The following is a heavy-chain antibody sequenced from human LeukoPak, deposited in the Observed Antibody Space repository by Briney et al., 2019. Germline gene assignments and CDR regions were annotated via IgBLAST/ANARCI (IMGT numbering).Heavy chain of an antibody. Sequence: SVKVSCKASGGTFSSYTISWVRQAPGQGLEWMGRIIPILGIANYAQKFQGRVTITADKSTSTAYMELSSLRSEDTAVYYCARDRVRAALGGPGQYWGQGTLATVSS. J-gene: IGHJ4*02. CDR1: GGTFSSYT. V-gene: IGHV1-69*04. CDR2: IIPILGIA. CDR3: ARDRVRAALGGPGQY. D-gene: IGHD6-6*01.